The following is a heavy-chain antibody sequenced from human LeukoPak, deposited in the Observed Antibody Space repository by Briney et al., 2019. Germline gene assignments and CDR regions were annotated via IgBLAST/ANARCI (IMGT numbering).Heavy chain of an antibody. CDR3: ARLYGIAVAGTSDY. V-gene: IGHV1-18*01. D-gene: IGHD6-19*01. CDR1: GYTFTSYG. Sequence: ASVKVSCKASGYTFTSYGISWVRQAPGQGLEWMGWISACNGNTNYAQKLQGRVTMTTDTSTSTAYMELRSLRSDDTAVYYCARLYGIAVAGTSDYWGQGTLVTVSS. J-gene: IGHJ4*02. CDR2: ISACNGNT.